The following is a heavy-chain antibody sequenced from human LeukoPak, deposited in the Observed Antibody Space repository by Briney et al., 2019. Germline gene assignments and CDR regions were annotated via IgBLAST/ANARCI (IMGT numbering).Heavy chain of an antibody. D-gene: IGHD6-6*01. CDR3: ASDKYSSSSNSFDY. J-gene: IGHJ4*02. CDR2: IKQDGSEK. V-gene: IGHV3-7*01. Sequence: PGGSLRLSCAASGFTFSSYWMSWVRQAPGKGLEWVANIKQDGSEKYYVDSVKGRFTMSRDNAENSLYLQTNSLRAEDTAVYYCASDKYSSSSNSFDYWGQGTLVTVSS. CDR1: GFTFSSYW.